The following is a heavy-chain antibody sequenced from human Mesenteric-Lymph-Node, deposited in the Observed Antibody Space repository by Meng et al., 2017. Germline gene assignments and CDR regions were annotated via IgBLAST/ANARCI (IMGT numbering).Heavy chain of an antibody. CDR3: SSDYSNYVDYYYGMDV. CDR1: GFSFYNYA. J-gene: IGHJ6*02. Sequence: GESLKISCAASGFSFYNYAMSWVRQTPGKGLEWVAVISYDGSNKYYADSVKGRFTISRDNSKNTLYLQMNSLRAEDTAVYYCSSDYSNYVDYYYGMDVWGQGTMVTVSS. D-gene: IGHD4-11*01. CDR2: ISYDGSNK. V-gene: IGHV3-30*04.